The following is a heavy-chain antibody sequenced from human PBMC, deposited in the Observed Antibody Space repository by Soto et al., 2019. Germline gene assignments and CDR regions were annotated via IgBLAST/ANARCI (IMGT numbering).Heavy chain of an antibody. V-gene: IGHV4-31*03. CDR2: MFHSGST. J-gene: IGHJ5*02. CDR1: NGYINSGGFY. D-gene: IGHD6-13*01. CDR3: ARGGIAGHWFDP. Sequence: QVQLQESGPGLLKPSQTLSLTCNVSNGYINSGGFYWSWIRQHPRKGLEWLGYMFHSGSTLYNPSLNSRVSLSADTSKNQLSLSLRSGTVADTAVYYCARGGIAGHWFDPWGQGILVTVSS.